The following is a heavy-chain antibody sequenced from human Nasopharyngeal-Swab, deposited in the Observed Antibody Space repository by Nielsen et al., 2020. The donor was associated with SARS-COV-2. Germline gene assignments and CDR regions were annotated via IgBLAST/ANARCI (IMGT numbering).Heavy chain of an antibody. CDR2: INAGNGNT. D-gene: IGHD1-26*01. Sequence: ASVKVSCKASGYTFTSYAMHWVRQAPGQRLEWMGWINAGNGNTKYSQKFQGRVTITRDTPASTAYMELSSLRSEDTAVYYCARVGIMSGNLWGWFDPWGQGTLVTVSS. CDR3: ARVGIMSGNLWGWFDP. CDR1: GYTFTSYA. V-gene: IGHV1-3*01. J-gene: IGHJ5*02.